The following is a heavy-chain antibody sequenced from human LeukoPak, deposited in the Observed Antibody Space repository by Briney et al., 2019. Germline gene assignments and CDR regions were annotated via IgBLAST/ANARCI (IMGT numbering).Heavy chain of an antibody. CDR3: AKEHDILTGYYFYYGMDV. D-gene: IGHD3-9*01. CDR1: GFTVSTYG. Sequence: GGSLRLSCAASGFTVSTYGMHWVRQAPGKGLEWVAVISSDGSNKHYADSVKGRFTISRDNSKNTLYLQMNSLRAEDTAVYYCAKEHDILTGYYFYYGMDVWGQGTTVTVSS. CDR2: ISSDGSNK. V-gene: IGHV3-30*18. J-gene: IGHJ6*02.